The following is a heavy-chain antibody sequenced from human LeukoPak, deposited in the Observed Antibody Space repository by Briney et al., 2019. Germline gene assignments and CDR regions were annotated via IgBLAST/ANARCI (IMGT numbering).Heavy chain of an antibody. D-gene: IGHD5-24*01. V-gene: IGHV3-7*01. J-gene: IGHJ4*02. CDR2: IKHDGSEK. Sequence: GGTLRLSCAASGFTFSSYWMSWIRQAPGKGLEWVANIKHDGSEKYYVDSVKARFTITRDNAKNSLYLQMNSLRAEDTAVYYCARETSTEMGYDYWGQGTLVTASS. CDR1: GFTFSSYW. CDR3: ARETSTEMGYDY.